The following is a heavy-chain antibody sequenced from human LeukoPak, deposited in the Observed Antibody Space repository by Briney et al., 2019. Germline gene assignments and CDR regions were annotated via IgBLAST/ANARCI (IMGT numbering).Heavy chain of an antibody. CDR2: IYYSGST. V-gene: IGHV4-59*08. D-gene: IGHD3-3*01. Sequence: SETLSLTCTVSGGSISSYYWSWIRQPPGKGLEWIGYIYYSGSTNYNPSLKSRVTISVDTSKNQFSLKLSSVTAADTAVYYCARAVPDYDFWSGPRYFDYWGQGTLVTVSS. CDR3: ARAVPDYDFWSGPRYFDY. J-gene: IGHJ4*02. CDR1: GGSISSYY.